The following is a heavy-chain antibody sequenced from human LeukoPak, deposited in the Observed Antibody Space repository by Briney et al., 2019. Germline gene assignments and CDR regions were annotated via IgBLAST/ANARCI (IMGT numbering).Heavy chain of an antibody. J-gene: IGHJ2*01. V-gene: IGHV4-34*08. Sequence: SETLSLTCAVYGGTFSGYYWSWIRQAPGKGLEWIGEINHSGNTNYNPSLKGRVTISVDTSKNQISLKLSSVTAADTAVYYCATSRGGGGYFDLWGRGTLVTVSS. CDR3: ATSRGGGGYFDL. CDR1: GGTFSGYY. CDR2: INHSGNT. D-gene: IGHD3-10*01.